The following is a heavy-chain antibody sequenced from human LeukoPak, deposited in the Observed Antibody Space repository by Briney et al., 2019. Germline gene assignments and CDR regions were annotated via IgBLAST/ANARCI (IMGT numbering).Heavy chain of an antibody. J-gene: IGHJ4*02. CDR1: GYTFTDHF. Sequence: ASEKVSCKASGYTFTDHFIHWVRQAPGKGLEWMGWINPKNGATNYEQNFQGRVTMTRDTSINTLYMELSGLRSDDTAVYYCARDLRIFKAGDSWYFFDYWGQGILVTVSS. CDR3: ARDLRIFKAGDSWYFFDY. V-gene: IGHV1-2*02. CDR2: INPKNGAT. D-gene: IGHD6-13*01.